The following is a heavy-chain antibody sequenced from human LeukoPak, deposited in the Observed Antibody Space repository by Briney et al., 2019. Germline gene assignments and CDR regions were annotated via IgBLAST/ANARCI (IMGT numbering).Heavy chain of an antibody. J-gene: IGHJ4*02. Sequence: GGSLRLSCAASGFSFRIYAMSWVRQAPGKGLEWVSYISSSGSTIYYADSVKGRFTISRDNAKNSLYLQMNSLRAEDTAVYYCARGAHIVVVTAISSDYWGQGTLVTVSS. V-gene: IGHV3-48*03. CDR3: ARGAHIVVVTAISSDY. CDR2: ISSSGSTI. D-gene: IGHD2-21*02. CDR1: GFSFRIYA.